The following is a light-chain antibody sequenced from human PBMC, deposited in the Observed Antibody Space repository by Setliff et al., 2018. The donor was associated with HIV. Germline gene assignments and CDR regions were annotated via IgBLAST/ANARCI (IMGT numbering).Light chain of an antibody. J-gene: IGLJ1*01. CDR1: NNNLGSYNL. Sequence: QSALAQPASVSGSPGHSITISCTGSNNNLGSYNLVSWYQQLPGKAPKLLIYKDNKRPSGISNRFSGSESGYTASLTISGLQADDEADYYCCSFAGSNIPYVFGTGTKV. CDR3: CSFAGSNIPYV. CDR2: KDN. V-gene: IGLV2-23*01.